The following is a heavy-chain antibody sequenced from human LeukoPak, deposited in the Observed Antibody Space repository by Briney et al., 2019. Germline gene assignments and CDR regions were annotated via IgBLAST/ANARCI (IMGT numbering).Heavy chain of an antibody. D-gene: IGHD3-3*02. CDR3: ARSNHFWSGFLDT. CDR1: GGSISSRDEN. V-gene: IGHV4-39*07. J-gene: IGHJ4*02. CDR2: VDYNGNI. Sequence: SETLSLTCTVVGGSISSRDENWIWIRQPPGKGLEWIGNVDYNGNIYYSPSLKSRALVSVDTSKNQVSLRLTSVTVADTAVYFCARSNHFWSGFLDTWGQGTLVTVSS.